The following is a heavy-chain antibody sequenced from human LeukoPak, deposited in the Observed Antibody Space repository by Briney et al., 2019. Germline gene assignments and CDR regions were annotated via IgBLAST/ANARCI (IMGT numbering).Heavy chain of an antibody. Sequence: PSETLSLTCTVSGGSISSGGYYWSWIRQHPGKGLEWIGYIHYSGSTYYNPSLKSRVTISVDTSKNQISLKLSSVTAADTAVYYCARARYYYDSSADGWFDPWGQGTLVTVSS. CDR1: GGSISSGGYY. CDR3: ARARYYYDSSADGWFDP. V-gene: IGHV4-31*03. D-gene: IGHD3-22*01. CDR2: IHYSGST. J-gene: IGHJ5*02.